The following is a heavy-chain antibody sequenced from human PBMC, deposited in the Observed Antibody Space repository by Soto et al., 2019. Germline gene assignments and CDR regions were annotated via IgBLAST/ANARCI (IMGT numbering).Heavy chain of an antibody. CDR1: GISLTTSGEG. V-gene: IGHV2-5*02. CDR3: AHNIGGDYVYGFDF. CDR2: VYGDGDK. J-gene: IGHJ3*01. Sequence: QIALKESGPPLVNPTQTLTLTCTFSGISLTTSGEGVGWVRQPPGKGLEWVALVYGDGDKRYLTSLKSRLTITKDTSKNQVVLTMTNMDPVDTGTYFCAHNIGGDYVYGFDFWGQGTKVTVSS. D-gene: IGHD3-16*01.